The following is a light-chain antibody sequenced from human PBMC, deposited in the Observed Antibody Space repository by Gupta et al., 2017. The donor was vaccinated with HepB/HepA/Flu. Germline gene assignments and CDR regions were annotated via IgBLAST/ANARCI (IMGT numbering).Light chain of an antibody. V-gene: IGKV1-5*03. Sequence: DTQMTQSPSTLSASVGDRVTITCRASQNVDNRLAWYQQRPGKALNLLIYQASNLESGVPSRFSGSGSGTDFALTISSLQPDDFAAYYCQQYESSPTFGLGTKVEIK. CDR3: QQYESSPT. J-gene: IGKJ1*01. CDR2: QAS. CDR1: QNVDNR.